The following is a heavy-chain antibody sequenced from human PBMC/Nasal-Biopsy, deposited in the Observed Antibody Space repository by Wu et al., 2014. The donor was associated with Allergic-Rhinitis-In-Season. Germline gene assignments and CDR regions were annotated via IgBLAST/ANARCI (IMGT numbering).Heavy chain of an antibody. J-gene: IGHJ3*02. V-gene: IGHV3-21*06. CDR1: GFTFNTHN. D-gene: IGHD1-26*01. Sequence: LRLSCAASGFTFNTHNMNWVRQAPGKGLEWVSYISTGSSYIYYADSVKGRFTISRDNAKNSLFLQMNRLRAEDTAVYYCARDNSGSYYEDAFDIWGQGTMVTVSS. CDR2: ISTGSSYI. CDR3: ARDNSGSYYEDAFDI.